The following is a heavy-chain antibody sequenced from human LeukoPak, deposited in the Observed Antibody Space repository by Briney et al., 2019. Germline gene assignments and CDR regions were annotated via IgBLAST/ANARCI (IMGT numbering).Heavy chain of an antibody. CDR3: ARGYALYSGRYIDFDY. Sequence: ASVKVSCKASGYTFTGYYMHRVRQAPGQGLEWMGWINPNNGGTNYAQKFQGRVTMTRDTSISTAYMELSRLRSDDTAVYYCARGYALYSGRYIDFDYWGQGTLVTVSS. J-gene: IGHJ4*02. D-gene: IGHD1-26*01. V-gene: IGHV1-2*02. CDR2: INPNNGGT. CDR1: GYTFTGYY.